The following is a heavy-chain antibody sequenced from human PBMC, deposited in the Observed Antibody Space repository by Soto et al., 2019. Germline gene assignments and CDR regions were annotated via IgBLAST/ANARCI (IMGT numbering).Heavy chain of an antibody. CDR3: ARPVRGIIYGMDV. CDR1: AFTLEDYT. D-gene: IGHD3-10*01. Sequence: VQLVQSGGGVVQPGGSLRLSCAASAFTLEDYTMHWVRQLPGKGLEWVSLITWDGPGTSYADSVRGRFTISRDISKNSLFLQMNSLRVEDTGLYYCARPVRGIIYGMDVWGQGTTVNVS. CDR2: ITWDGPGT. V-gene: IGHV3-43*01. J-gene: IGHJ6*02.